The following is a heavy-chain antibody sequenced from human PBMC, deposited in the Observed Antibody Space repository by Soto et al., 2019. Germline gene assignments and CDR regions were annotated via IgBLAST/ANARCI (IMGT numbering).Heavy chain of an antibody. V-gene: IGHV3-74*03. Sequence: PGGSLRLSCAASGSTFSSYWMYWVRQAPGKGLVWVSRINGDGSSTEYADSVKGRFTISRDNAKNTVYLQMNSLRAEDTAVYFCAIIRLRYSCPGTLLSV. CDR1: GSTFSSYW. J-gene: IGHJ4*02. CDR2: INGDGSST. CDR3: AIIRLRY.